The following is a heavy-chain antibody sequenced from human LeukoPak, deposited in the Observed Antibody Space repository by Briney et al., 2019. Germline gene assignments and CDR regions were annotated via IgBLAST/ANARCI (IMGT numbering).Heavy chain of an antibody. J-gene: IGHJ6*02. CDR2: ISYSGSS. CDR3: ARVTRIAVAPHYYYYGMDV. CDR1: GGSISSSSYY. V-gene: IGHV4-39*07. Sequence: SETLSLTCTVSGGSISSSSYYWGWIRQPPGKGLEWFGSISYSGSSYYNPSLRSRVTISVDTSKNQFSLILSSVTAADTAVYYCARVTRIAVAPHYYYYGMDVWGQGTTVTVSS. D-gene: IGHD6-19*01.